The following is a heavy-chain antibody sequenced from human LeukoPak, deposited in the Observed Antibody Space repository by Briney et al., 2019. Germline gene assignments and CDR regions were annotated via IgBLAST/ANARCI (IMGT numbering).Heavy chain of an antibody. D-gene: IGHD2-8*01. Sequence: GESLKISCKGSGYSFTSYWIGWVRQMPGKGLEWMGIIYPGDSDTRYSPSLQGQVTISADKSISTAYLQWSSLRASDTAMYYCARRGYCTNGVCYLFDYWGQGTLVTVSS. CDR2: IYPGDSDT. CDR1: GYSFTSYW. J-gene: IGHJ4*02. V-gene: IGHV5-51*01. CDR3: ARRGYCTNGVCYLFDY.